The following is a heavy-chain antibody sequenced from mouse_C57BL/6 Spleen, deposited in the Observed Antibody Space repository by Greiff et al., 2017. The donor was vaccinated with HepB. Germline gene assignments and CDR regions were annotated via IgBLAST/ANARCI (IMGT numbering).Heavy chain of an antibody. J-gene: IGHJ2*01. D-gene: IGHD2-4*01. CDR2: IYPGDGDT. V-gene: IGHV1-80*01. Sequence: VQLQQSGAELVKPGASVKISCKASGYAFSSYWMNWVKQRPGKGLEWIGQIYPGDGDTNYNGKFKGKATLTADKSSSTAYMQLSSLTSEDSAVYFCARRDYDGAFDYWGQGTTLTVSS. CDR1: GYAFSSYW. CDR3: ARRDYDGAFDY.